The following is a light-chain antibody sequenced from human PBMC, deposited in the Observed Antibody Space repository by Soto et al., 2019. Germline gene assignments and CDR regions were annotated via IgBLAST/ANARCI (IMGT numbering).Light chain of an antibody. CDR2: AAS. V-gene: IGKV1-12*01. CDR1: QSISTW. CDR3: QQGDSFPIT. J-gene: IGKJ5*01. Sequence: DIQMTQSPSSVSASVGDTVTITCRASQSISTWLAWYQQKPGTVPKLLIYAASSLQSGVPSRFSGSGAGTKFTLTITSLQPEDFGTYYCQQGDSFPITFGQGTRLDIK.